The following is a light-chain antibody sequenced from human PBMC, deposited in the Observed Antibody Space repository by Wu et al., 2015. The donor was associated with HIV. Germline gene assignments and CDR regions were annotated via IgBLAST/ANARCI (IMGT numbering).Light chain of an antibody. Sequence: EIQMTQSPSSLSASVGDRVTITCRASQGITNYLAWYQQKPGKVPKVLIYAASTLQSGAPSRFSGSGSGTDFTLTISSLQPEDVATYYCQKYNTAPWTLGQGTKVEIK. J-gene: IGKJ1*01. CDR1: QGITNY. V-gene: IGKV1-27*01. CDR3: QKYNTAPWT. CDR2: AAS.